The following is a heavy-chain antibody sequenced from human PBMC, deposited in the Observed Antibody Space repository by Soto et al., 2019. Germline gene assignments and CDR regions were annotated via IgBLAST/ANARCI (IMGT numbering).Heavy chain of an antibody. D-gene: IGHD3-3*02. J-gene: IGHJ3*02. CDR1: GYTFSAYT. CDR3: ARDTETLGPRANDALDI. V-gene: IGHV1-3*01. CDR2: INAGSGNT. Sequence: QAQLVQSGAEMKKPGASVKFSCKATGYTFSAYTMNWVRQAPGQSREWKGWINAGSGNTKYSQNVQGRVSITRDTSASTVYMELSGLTSEDTAVYYCARDTETLGPRANDALDIWGQGTMVTVSS.